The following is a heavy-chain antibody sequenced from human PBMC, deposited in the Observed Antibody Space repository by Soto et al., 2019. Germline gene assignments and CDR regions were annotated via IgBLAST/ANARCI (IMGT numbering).Heavy chain of an antibody. CDR2: ISYDGSNK. D-gene: IGHD2-2*01. V-gene: IGHV3-30-3*01. CDR1: GFTFSSYA. Sequence: PGGSLRLSCAASGFTFSSYAMHWVRQAPGKGVEWVAVISYDGSNKYYADSVKGRFTISRDNSKNTLYLQMNSLRAEDTAVYYCARDDYAYVVPAAIMSRSIDYWGQGTLVTVSS. J-gene: IGHJ4*02. CDR3: ARDDYAYVVPAAIMSRSIDY.